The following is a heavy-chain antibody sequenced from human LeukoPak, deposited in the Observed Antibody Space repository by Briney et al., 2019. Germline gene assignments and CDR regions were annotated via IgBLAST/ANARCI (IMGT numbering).Heavy chain of an antibody. V-gene: IGHV1-24*01. Sequence: ASVKVSCKVSGYSLTELSMHWVRQAPGKGLEWMGGFDPEDGETIYAQKFQGRVTMTEDTSTDTVYMELSSLRPEDTAVYYCVRSGRGTYYYFDYWGQGTLVTVSS. CDR1: GYSLTELS. CDR2: FDPEDGET. J-gene: IGHJ4*02. D-gene: IGHD1-26*01. CDR3: VRSGRGTYYYFDY.